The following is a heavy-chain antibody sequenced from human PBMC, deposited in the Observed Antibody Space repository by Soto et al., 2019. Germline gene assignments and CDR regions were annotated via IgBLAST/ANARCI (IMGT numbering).Heavy chain of an antibody. CDR2: IYWDDDK. Sequence: QITLKESGPTLVRPTQTLTLTCTFSGFSLTTSGVGLGWIRQSPGKALEWVALIYWDDDKRYSPSLKSRLTITKDTSKNPVVLTMTNMDPVDTATYYCAHQYSYGRQGGSFDYWGQGTLVTVSS. J-gene: IGHJ4*02. V-gene: IGHV2-5*02. CDR3: AHQYSYGRQGGSFDY. CDR1: GFSLTTSGVG. D-gene: IGHD5-18*01.